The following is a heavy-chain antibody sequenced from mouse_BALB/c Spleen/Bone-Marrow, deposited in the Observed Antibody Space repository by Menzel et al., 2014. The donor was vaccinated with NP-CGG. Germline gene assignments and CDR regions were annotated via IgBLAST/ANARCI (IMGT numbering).Heavy chain of an antibody. Sequence: QVQLQQSGPGLVAPSQSLSITCTVSGFSLTNYGVHWVRQPPGKGLEWLVVIWSDGNTTYNSALKSRLSISKDNSKSQVFLKMNSLLTDDTAMYYCARNPYGNYAMDYWGQGTSVTVSS. D-gene: IGHD2-10*02. J-gene: IGHJ4*01. CDR1: GFSLTNYG. CDR3: ARNPYGNYAMDY. CDR2: IWSDGNT. V-gene: IGHV2-6*02.